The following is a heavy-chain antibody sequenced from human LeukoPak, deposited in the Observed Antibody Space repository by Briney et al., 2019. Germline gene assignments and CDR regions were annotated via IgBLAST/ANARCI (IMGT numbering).Heavy chain of an antibody. V-gene: IGHV1-8*01. CDR2: MNLNSGNT. D-gene: IGHD3-10*01. CDR1: GYGFTSYD. Sequence: ASEMVSCKASGYGFTSYDNNWWRQATPQGREWRGWMNLNSGNTGYTQNFQSRVTMTRDTSMNTSYLELSSLRSADTAVYYCARVPRKAMVRGVVKCYYYGMDVWGQGTTVTVSS. CDR3: ARVPRKAMVRGVVKCYYYGMDV. J-gene: IGHJ6*01.